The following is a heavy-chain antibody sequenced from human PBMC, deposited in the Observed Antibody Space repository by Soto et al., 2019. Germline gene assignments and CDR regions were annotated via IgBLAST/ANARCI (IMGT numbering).Heavy chain of an antibody. Sequence: QVQLQESGPGLVKPSQTLSLTCTVSGGSISSHDYYWSWLRQYPGKGLEWIGYIYYTGNTYLNPSLKSRLNISVDTSKNEFSLRLSSVTVADTALYYCARDLRHYDGRGTYFEWFDPWGQGTLVTVSS. D-gene: IGHD3-22*01. CDR3: ARDLRHYDGRGTYFEWFDP. CDR2: IYYTGNT. V-gene: IGHV4-31*03. CDR1: GGSISSHDYY. J-gene: IGHJ5*02.